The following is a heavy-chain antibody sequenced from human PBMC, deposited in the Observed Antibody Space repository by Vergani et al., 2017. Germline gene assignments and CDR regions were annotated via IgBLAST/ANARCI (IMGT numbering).Heavy chain of an antibody. CDR3: AKEGGGYCSGGTCYPEY. J-gene: IGHJ4*02. V-gene: IGHV3-30*02. CDR2: IRSDESRR. CDR1: GFTFSDFS. Sequence: VQLVESGGGLVKPGGSLRLSCAASGFTFSDFSMSWVRQAPGNGLEWVASIRSDESRRYYGDSMEGPFTISRDNSKNTLYLQMKSLRPEDTAVYYCAKEGGGYCSGGTCYPEYWGQGTLVIVSS. D-gene: IGHD2-15*01.